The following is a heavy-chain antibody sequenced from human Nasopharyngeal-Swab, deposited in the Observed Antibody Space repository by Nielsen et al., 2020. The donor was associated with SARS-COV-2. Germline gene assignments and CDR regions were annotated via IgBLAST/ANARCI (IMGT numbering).Heavy chain of an antibody. J-gene: IGHJ4*02. CDR1: GFTFNLYT. Sequence: GESLKISCAASGFTFNLYTLNWVRQAPGKGLEWVPATSSTGDYIYYAASVKGRFTISRDNAKNSLYLQMNSLRAEDAAVYYCVRDTPAMFAYGGQGTLVTVSS. CDR2: TSSTGDYI. V-gene: IGHV3-21*01. CDR3: VRDTPAMFAY.